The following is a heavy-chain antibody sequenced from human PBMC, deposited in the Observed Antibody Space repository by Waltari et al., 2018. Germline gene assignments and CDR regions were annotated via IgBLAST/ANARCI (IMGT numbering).Heavy chain of an antibody. J-gene: IGHJ4*02. V-gene: IGHV4-34*01. CDR1: GGSFSGYY. CDR2: INQGGST. CDR3: VRHVGGSRGIDY. D-gene: IGHD3-16*01. Sequence: QVLLQPGGARLLKPSATLSPPCGVSGGSFSGYYWSWIRQHPGKGLQWIGEINQGGSTKYNPSLNSRVTISVDTSNNQCSLKLTSVTAADTAVYYCVRHVGGSRGIDYWGQGTLITVSS.